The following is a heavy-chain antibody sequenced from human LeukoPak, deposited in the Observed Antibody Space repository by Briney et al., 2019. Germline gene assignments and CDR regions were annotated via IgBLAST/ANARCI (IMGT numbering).Heavy chain of an antibody. D-gene: IGHD5-24*01. CDR3: ARAPEYSGKDGYNQIS. J-gene: IGHJ4*02. V-gene: IGHV3-74*01. CDR1: GFTFSSYW. Sequence: GGSLRLSCAASGFTFSSYWMHWVRQAPGKGLVWVSRINSDGSSTSYADSVKGRFTISRDNAKNTLYLQMNSLRAEDTAVYYCARAPEYSGKDGYNQISWGQGTLVTVSS. CDR2: INSDGSST.